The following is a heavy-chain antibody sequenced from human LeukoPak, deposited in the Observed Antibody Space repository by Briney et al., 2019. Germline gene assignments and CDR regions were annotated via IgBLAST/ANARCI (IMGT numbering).Heavy chain of an antibody. Sequence: GASVKVSCKASGFTFTRYGISWVRQAPGQGLEWMGWISAYNGDTKYAQKFQDRLTMTTETSTSAAYMELTSLRSDDTAVYYCARDPSNTSGWYAWADYWGQGTLVTVS. CDR2: ISAYNGDT. V-gene: IGHV1-18*01. D-gene: IGHD6-19*01. CDR1: GFTFTRYG. J-gene: IGHJ4*02. CDR3: ARDPSNTSGWYAWADY.